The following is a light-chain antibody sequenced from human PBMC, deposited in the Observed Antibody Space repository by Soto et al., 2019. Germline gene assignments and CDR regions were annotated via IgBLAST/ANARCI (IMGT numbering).Light chain of an antibody. CDR3: QHYDSLPIT. CDR1: QSVSIS. J-gene: IGKJ5*01. Sequence: EIVLTQSPGTLSLSPGERATLSCRASQSVSISLAWYQQKPGQAPRLLIYGASSRATGIPDRFSGSGSGTDFTLTISRLEPEDFAVFYCQHYDSLPITFGQGTRLEI. V-gene: IGKV3-20*01. CDR2: GAS.